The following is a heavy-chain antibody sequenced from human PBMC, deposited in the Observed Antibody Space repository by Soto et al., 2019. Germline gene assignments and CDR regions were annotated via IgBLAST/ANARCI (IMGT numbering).Heavy chain of an antibody. CDR2: VNSDGTSA. CDR1: GFSFSDYW. V-gene: IGHV3-74*01. D-gene: IGHD3-10*01. Sequence: EVQLVESGGGLVQPGGSLRLSCTASGFSFSDYWMHWVRQAPGKGLVWVSRVNSDGTSADYADSVKGRFTISRDNANSTLFLQVNSLRAADAAVYYGGRGSASGDDYVVQGPLVTVSS. J-gene: IGHJ4*02. CDR3: GRGSASGDDY.